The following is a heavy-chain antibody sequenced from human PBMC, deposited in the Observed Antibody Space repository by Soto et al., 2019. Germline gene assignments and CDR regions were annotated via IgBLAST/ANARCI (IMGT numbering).Heavy chain of an antibody. D-gene: IGHD3-22*01. J-gene: IGHJ6*02. CDR1: GYTFTRNG. Sequence: QVHLVQSGAEVKKPGASVNVSCKTSGYTFTRNGISWVRQAPGQGLEWMGWISPKSGNIKYAQKFQGRVIMTTDTSTITAYMELRSLRSDDTAVYYCVKDRDSNSWPSRDVWGPGTTVTVSS. CDR2: ISPKSGNI. V-gene: IGHV1-18*01. CDR3: VKDRDSNSWPSRDV.